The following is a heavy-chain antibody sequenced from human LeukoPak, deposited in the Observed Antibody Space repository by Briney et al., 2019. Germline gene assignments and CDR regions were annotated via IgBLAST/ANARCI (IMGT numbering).Heavy chain of an antibody. CDR1: GFTFSSYA. CDR3: ARDDSSGYHPPFDY. V-gene: IGHV3-30*04. J-gene: IGHJ4*02. Sequence: GGSLRLSCAASGFTFSSYALHWVRQAPGKGLEWVAVISYDGSNKYYADSVKGRFTISRDNSKNTLYLQMNSLRAEDTAVYYCARDDSSGYHPPFDYWGQGTLVTVSS. CDR2: ISYDGSNK. D-gene: IGHD3-22*01.